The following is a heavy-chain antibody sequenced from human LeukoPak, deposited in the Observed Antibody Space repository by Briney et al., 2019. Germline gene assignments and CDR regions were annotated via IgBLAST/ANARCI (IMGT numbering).Heavy chain of an antibody. CDR3: ARVTYNGYQHFDY. V-gene: IGHV4-39*07. Sequence: SETLSLTCIVSGGSISTNTYYWGWIRLPPGKGLEWIGEIHHRGTTYYNPSLRSRVTISVDTSKDQFSLRLTSVTAADTAVYYCARVTYNGYQHFDYWGQGNLVTVS. J-gene: IGHJ4*02. CDR1: GGSISTNTYY. CDR2: IHHRGTT. D-gene: IGHD3-10*01.